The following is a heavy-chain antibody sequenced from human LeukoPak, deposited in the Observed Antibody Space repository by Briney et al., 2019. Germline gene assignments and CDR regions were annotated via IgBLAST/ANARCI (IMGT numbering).Heavy chain of an antibody. J-gene: IGHJ6*02. CDR1: AFTFSTYA. CDR2: INPSGDNT. V-gene: IGHV3-23*01. Sequence: GGSLRLSCAASAFTFSTYAMSWVRQAPGKGLEWVSTINPSGDNTYYADSVRGRFTISRDISKNTLYLQMNSLRVEDSALYYCARRNPAYFFATDVWGQGTTVTVSS. CDR3: ARRNPAYFFATDV. D-gene: IGHD2/OR15-2a*01.